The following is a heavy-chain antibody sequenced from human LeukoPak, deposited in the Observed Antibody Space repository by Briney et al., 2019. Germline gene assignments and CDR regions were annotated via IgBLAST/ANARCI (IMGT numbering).Heavy chain of an antibody. Sequence: GGSLRLSCAASGFTFSSYSMNWVRQAPGKGLEWVPYISSSSSTIYYADSVKGRFTISRDNAKNSLYLQMNSLRAEDTAVYYCARETYQESPDTLAVAGYFDYWGQGTLVTVSS. J-gene: IGHJ4*02. CDR2: ISSSSSTI. CDR3: ARETYQESPDTLAVAGYFDY. D-gene: IGHD6-19*01. V-gene: IGHV3-48*01. CDR1: GFTFSSYS.